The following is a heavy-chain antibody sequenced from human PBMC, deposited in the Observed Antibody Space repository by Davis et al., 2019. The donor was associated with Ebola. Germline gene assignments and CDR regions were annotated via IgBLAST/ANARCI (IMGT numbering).Heavy chain of an antibody. CDR2: INGDGTIT. CDR1: GFTFSSYW. Sequence: GESLKISCAASGFTFSSYWMHWVRRAPGTGLVWVSNINGDGTITNYADSVKGRFTISRDNAKNTLYLQMNSLRVEDAGLYFCARVATDWFDPWGQGTLVTVSS. V-gene: IGHV3-74*01. CDR3: ARVATDWFDP. J-gene: IGHJ5*02.